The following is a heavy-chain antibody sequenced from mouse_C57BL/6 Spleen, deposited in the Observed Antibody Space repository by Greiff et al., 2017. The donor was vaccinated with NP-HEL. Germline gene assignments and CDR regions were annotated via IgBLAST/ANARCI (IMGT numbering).Heavy chain of an antibody. CDR3: TRTSNYED. Sequence: QVQLKESGAELVRPGASVTLSCKASGYTFTDYEMHWVKQTPVHGLEWIGAIDPETGGTAYNQKFKGKAILTADKSSSTAYMELRSLTSEDSAVYYCTRTSNYEDWGQRTLVTVSA. J-gene: IGHJ3*01. CDR2: IDPETGGT. CDR1: GYTFTDYE. D-gene: IGHD2-5*01. V-gene: IGHV1-15*01.